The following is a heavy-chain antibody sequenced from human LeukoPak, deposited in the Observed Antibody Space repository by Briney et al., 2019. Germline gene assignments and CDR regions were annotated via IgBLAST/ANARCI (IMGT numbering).Heavy chain of an antibody. J-gene: IGHJ4*02. Sequence: SETLSLTCTVSGGSISSSSYYWGWIRQPPGKGLEWIGSIYYSGSTYYNPSLKSRVTISVDTSKNQFSLKLSSVTAADTAVYYCARQGYSGYDSFDYWGQGTLVTVSS. CDR1: GGSISSSSYY. CDR3: ARQGYSGYDSFDY. CDR2: IYYSGST. D-gene: IGHD5-12*01. V-gene: IGHV4-39*01.